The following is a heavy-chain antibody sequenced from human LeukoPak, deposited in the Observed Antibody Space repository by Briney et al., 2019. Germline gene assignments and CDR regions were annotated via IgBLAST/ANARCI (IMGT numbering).Heavy chain of an antibody. CDR1: GFTFSNFW. CDR2: INPDGTST. Sequence: GGSLRLSCAASGFTFSNFWIHWVRQAPGKGLVWVSRINPDGTSTSYADSVRGRFTISRDNAKNTLYLQMDGLRSEDTAVYYCARDLGSMTIFGVVTPYYFDCWGQGILVTVSS. CDR3: ARDLGSMTIFGVVTPYYFDC. D-gene: IGHD3-3*01. J-gene: IGHJ4*02. V-gene: IGHV3-74*01.